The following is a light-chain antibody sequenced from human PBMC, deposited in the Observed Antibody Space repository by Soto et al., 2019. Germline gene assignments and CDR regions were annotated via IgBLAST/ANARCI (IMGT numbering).Light chain of an antibody. CDR3: QQYNSYWT. J-gene: IGKJ1*01. CDR1: QSISSW. V-gene: IGKV1-5*01. Sequence: DIQMSQSPSTLSAYVGDRVTITCRASQSISSWLAWYQQKPGKAPKLLIYDASSLESGVPSRFSGSGSGTEFTLTISSLQPDDFATYYCQQYNSYWTFGQGTK. CDR2: DAS.